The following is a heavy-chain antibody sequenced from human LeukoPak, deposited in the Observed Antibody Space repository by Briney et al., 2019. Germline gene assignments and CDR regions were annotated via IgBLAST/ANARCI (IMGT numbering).Heavy chain of an antibody. CDR2: ISSSGSTI. V-gene: IGHV3-48*03. J-gene: IGHJ4*02. CDR1: GFTFSSYE. Sequence: GGSLRLSCAASGFTFSSYEMNWVRQAPGKGLEWVSYISSSGSTIYYADSVKGRFTISRDNAKNSLYLQMNSLRAEDTAVYYCARVFYGDYGLDYWGQGTLVTVSS. D-gene: IGHD4-17*01. CDR3: ARVFYGDYGLDY.